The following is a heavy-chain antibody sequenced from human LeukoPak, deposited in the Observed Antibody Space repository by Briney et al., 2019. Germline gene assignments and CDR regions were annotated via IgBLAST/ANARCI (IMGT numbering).Heavy chain of an antibody. CDR1: GFAFNDFA. Sequence: GGSLRLSYAASGFAFNDFAVYWVRQAPGKGLDWVALIRRYGSHRYYAHSIKGRFTISRDNSKNTLYLQMSSLRAEDTAVYYCAKSSIMFAAGRLGSIDFWGQGTLVTVSS. V-gene: IGHV3-30*02. J-gene: IGHJ4*02. CDR3: AKSSIMFAAGRLGSIDF. D-gene: IGHD6-25*01. CDR2: IRRYGSHR.